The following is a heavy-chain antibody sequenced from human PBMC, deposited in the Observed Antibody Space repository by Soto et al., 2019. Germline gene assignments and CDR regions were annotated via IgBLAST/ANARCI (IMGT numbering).Heavy chain of an antibody. J-gene: IGHJ4*02. CDR1: GFSFSNYA. V-gene: IGHV3-23*01. CDR2: ISGSDGRT. D-gene: IGHD6-13*01. Sequence: GGSLRLSCVASGFSFSNYAMTWVRQAPGKGLEWVSVISGSDGRTYYADSVKGRFTISRGNSKNTLYLQMNSLRAEDTAVYYCAKNRERDAWYEEYWGQGTLVTVSS. CDR3: AKNRERDAWYEEY.